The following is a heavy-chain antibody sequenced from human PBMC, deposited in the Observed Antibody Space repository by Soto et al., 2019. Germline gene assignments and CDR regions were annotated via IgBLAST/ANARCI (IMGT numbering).Heavy chain of an antibody. Sequence: ASVKVSCKASGDTFTSYAMHWVRQAPGQRLEWMGWINAGNGNAKYSQKFQGRVTITRDTSASTACMELSSLRSEDTAVYYCATFLMGDYTRLDYWGQGTLVTVSS. CDR1: GDTFTSYA. CDR3: ATFLMGDYTRLDY. J-gene: IGHJ4*02. V-gene: IGHV1-3*01. CDR2: INAGNGNA. D-gene: IGHD3-16*01.